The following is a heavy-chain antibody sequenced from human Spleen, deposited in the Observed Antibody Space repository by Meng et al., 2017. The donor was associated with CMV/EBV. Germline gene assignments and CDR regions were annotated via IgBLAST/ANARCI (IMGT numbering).Heavy chain of an antibody. D-gene: IGHD2-21*01. CDR1: TFSSYA. Sequence: TFSSYAISWVRQAPGQGLEWMGGIIPIFGTANYAQKFQGRVTITTDESTSTAYMELSSLRSEDTAVYYCARAPPSYDCGGDCYTFDYWGQGTLVTVSS. J-gene: IGHJ4*02. CDR3: ARAPPSYDCGGDCYTFDY. CDR2: IIPIFGTA. V-gene: IGHV1-69*05.